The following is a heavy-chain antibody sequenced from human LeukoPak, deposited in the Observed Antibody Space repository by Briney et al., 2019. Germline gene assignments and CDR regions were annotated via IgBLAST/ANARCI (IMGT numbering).Heavy chain of an antibody. Sequence: GGSLRLSCAASGFTFSSYWMSWVRQAPGKGLEWVANIKQDGSEKYYVDSVKGRFTTSRDNAKNSLYLQMNSLRAEDTAVYYCARGGYSYGADLDYWGQGTLVTVSS. V-gene: IGHV3-7*01. J-gene: IGHJ4*02. CDR3: ARGGYSYGADLDY. D-gene: IGHD5-18*01. CDR2: IKQDGSEK. CDR1: GFTFSSYW.